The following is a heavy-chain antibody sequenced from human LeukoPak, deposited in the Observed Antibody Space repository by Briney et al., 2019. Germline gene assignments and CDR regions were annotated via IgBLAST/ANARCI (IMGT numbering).Heavy chain of an antibody. J-gene: IGHJ4*02. V-gene: IGHV3-69-1*01. Sequence: GESLRLSCTASGFTFSDCDMNWFRQAPGKGLQCYADSAKGRFTISRDNAKNSLYLQMDNLRAGDTAVYYCGKAFPPLRVAAAGDYWGQGTLVTVSS. CDR1: GFTFSDCD. D-gene: IGHD6-25*01. CDR3: GKAFPPLRVAAAGDY.